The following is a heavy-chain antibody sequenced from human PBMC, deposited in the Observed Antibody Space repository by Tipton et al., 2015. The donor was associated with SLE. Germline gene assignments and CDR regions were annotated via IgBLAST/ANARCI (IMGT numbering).Heavy chain of an antibody. J-gene: IGHJ4*02. V-gene: IGHV4-59*01. Sequence: TLSLTCTVSGGSFSNYHWIWIRQPPGKGLEWIGYISYDGSANSNPSLKSRVTISRDTSKNQFSLRLSSVTAADTAVYYCAGQPTTHRTVADWGQGTLVTVSS. CDR2: ISYDGSA. CDR1: GGSFSNYH. CDR3: AGQPTTHRTVAD. D-gene: IGHD6-19*01.